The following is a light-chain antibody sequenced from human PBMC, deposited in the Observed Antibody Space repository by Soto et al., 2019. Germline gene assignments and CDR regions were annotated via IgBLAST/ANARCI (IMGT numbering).Light chain of an antibody. CDR2: DVS. CDR1: SSDVGAYTF. J-gene: IGLJ1*01. CDR3: SSYTSSSTHV. Sequence: QSALTQPASVSGSPGQSITISCTGTSSDVGAYTFVSWYQQHPDKVPKLMIFDVSRRTSGVSDRFSGSKSGNTASLTISGLQPEDEADYYCSSYTSSSTHVFGSGTKVTVL. V-gene: IGLV2-14*03.